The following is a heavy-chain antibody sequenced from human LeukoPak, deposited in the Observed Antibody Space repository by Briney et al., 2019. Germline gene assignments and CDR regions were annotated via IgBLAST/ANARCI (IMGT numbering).Heavy chain of an antibody. CDR1: GGTFGSYA. CDR2: IIPIFGTA. J-gene: IGHJ5*02. Sequence: ASVKVSCKASGGTFGSYAISWVRQAPGQGLEWMGGIIPIFGTANYAQKFQGRVTITADESTSTAYMELSSLRSEDTAVYYCARGIAARRPEFDPWGQGTLVTVSS. D-gene: IGHD6-6*01. V-gene: IGHV1-69*13. CDR3: ARGIAARRPEFDP.